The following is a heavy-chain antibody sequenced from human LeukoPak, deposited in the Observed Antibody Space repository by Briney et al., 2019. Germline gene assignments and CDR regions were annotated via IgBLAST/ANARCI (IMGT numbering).Heavy chain of an antibody. CDR2: MTNSGGST. J-gene: IGHJ6*03. CDR1: GFTFSSYS. V-gene: IGHV3-23*01. Sequence: GGSLRLSCAASGFTFSSYSMNWVRQAPGKGLEWVSSMTNSGGSTYYADSVKGRFTISSDNSKNTLYLQMNSLRAEDTAVYYCAKDGTSRYDFWSGSYRQYYYYYMDVWGEGTTVTVSS. D-gene: IGHD3-3*01. CDR3: AKDGTSRYDFWSGSYRQYYYYYMDV.